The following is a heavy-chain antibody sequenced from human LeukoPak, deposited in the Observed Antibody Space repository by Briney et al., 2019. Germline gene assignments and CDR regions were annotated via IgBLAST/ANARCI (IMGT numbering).Heavy chain of an antibody. D-gene: IGHD6-13*01. CDR1: GYTFTSYA. V-gene: IGHV1-69*04. Sequence: ASVKVSCKASGYTFTSYAMHWVRQAPGQGLEWMGRIIPILGIANYAQKFQGRVTITADKSTSTAYMELSSLRSEDTAVYYCARDRAQQLAFDYWGQGTLVTVSS. J-gene: IGHJ4*02. CDR3: ARDRAQQLAFDY. CDR2: IIPILGIA.